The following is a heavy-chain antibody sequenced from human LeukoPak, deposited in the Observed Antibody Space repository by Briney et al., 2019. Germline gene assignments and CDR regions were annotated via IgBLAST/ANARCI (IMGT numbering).Heavy chain of an antibody. CDR2: LRPTDGYT. CDR1: DGSITSYF. D-gene: IGHD4-17*01. Sequence: PSETLSLTCTVSDGSITSYFLTWVRQSAGKGLGFIGRLRPTDGYTNYNPSLRSRVSMSLDTSKKQLSLELTSVTAADTAVYYCARDGASNYGDYWYFDLWGRGTLVTVSS. CDR3: ARDGASNYGDYWYFDL. J-gene: IGHJ2*01. V-gene: IGHV4-4*07.